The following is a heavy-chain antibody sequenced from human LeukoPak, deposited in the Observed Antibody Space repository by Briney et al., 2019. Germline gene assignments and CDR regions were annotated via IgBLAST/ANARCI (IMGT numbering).Heavy chain of an antibody. CDR1: GGSISSGSYD. J-gene: IGHJ4*02. Sequence: PSETLSLTCTVSGGSISSGSYDWSWIRQPAGKGLEWIGRIYTSGSTNYNPSLKSRVTISVDTSKNQFSLKLSSVTAADTAVYYCARRRRYYDSSGYYYAYFDYWGQGTLVTVSS. D-gene: IGHD3-22*01. V-gene: IGHV4-61*02. CDR3: ARRRRYYDSSGYYYAYFDY. CDR2: IYTSGST.